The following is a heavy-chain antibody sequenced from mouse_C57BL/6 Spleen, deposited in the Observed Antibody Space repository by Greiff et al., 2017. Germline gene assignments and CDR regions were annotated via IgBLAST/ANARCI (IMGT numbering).Heavy chain of an antibody. CDR1: GFTFSSYA. V-gene: IGHV5-4*01. Sequence: EVQVVESGGGLVKPGGSLKLSCAASGFTFSSYAMSWVRQTPEKRLEWVATISDGGSYTYYPDNVKGRFTISRDNAKNKLYLQMSHRKSEDTAMYYCARDGDGPYYYAMDYWGQGTSVTVSS. J-gene: IGHJ4*01. CDR2: ISDGGSYT. CDR3: ARDGDGPYYYAMDY. D-gene: IGHD2-3*01.